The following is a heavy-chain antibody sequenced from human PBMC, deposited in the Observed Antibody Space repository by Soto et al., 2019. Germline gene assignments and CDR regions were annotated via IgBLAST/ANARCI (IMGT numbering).Heavy chain of an antibody. CDR3: ARVRIRDSGMVDFDY. CDR2: IIPIFGTA. V-gene: IGHV1-69*13. CDR1: GGTFSSYA. J-gene: IGHJ4*02. Sequence: SVKVSCKASGGTFSSYAISWVRQAPGQGLEWMGGIIPIFGTANYAQKFQGRVTITADESTNTAHLRWSSLKTSDTAIYYCARVRIRDSGMVDFDYWGLGTLVTVSS. D-gene: IGHD2-15*01.